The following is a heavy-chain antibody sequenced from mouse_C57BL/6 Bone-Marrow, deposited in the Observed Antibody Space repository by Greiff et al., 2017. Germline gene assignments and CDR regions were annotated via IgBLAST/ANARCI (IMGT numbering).Heavy chain of an antibody. D-gene: IGHD2-14*01. V-gene: IGHV1-81*01. J-gene: IGHJ4*01. CDR2: IYPRSGNT. CDR1: GYTFTSYG. Sequence: VKLMESGAELARPGASVKLSCKASGYTFTSYGISWVKQRTGQGLEWIGEIYPRSGNTYYNEKFKGKATLTADKSSSTAYMELRSLTSEDSAVYFCAIWVRRGYYAMDYWGQGTSVTVSS. CDR3: AIWVRRGYYAMDY.